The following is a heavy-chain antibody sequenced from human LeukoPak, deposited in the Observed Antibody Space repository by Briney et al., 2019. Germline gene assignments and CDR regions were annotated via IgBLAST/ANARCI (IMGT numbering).Heavy chain of an antibody. CDR2: ISPSGGST. Sequence: WASVKVSCKASGYTFTSYYMHWVRQAPGQGLEWMGIISPSGGSTSYAQKFQGRVTMTRDTSTSTVYMELSSLRSEDTAVYYCARDLGYDSSGYGSGYFDYWGQGTLVTVSS. CDR1: GYTFTSYY. CDR3: ARDLGYDSSGYGSGYFDY. V-gene: IGHV1-46*01. D-gene: IGHD3-22*01. J-gene: IGHJ4*02.